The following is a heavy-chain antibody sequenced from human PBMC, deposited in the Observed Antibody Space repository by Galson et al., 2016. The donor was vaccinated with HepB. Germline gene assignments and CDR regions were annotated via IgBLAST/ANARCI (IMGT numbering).Heavy chain of an antibody. J-gene: IGHJ4*02. CDR3: ARDIGDFWSGYSPHFDY. CDR2: VWYDGSNK. D-gene: IGHD3-3*01. CDR1: GFTVSSNY. Sequence: SLRLSCAASGFTVSSNYMSWVRQAPGKGLEWVAVVWYDGSNKYDADSVKGRFTISRDNFKNTPYLHMKRLRAEDTAGYYCARDIGDFWSGYSPHFDYWGQGTLVTVSS. V-gene: IGHV3-33*08.